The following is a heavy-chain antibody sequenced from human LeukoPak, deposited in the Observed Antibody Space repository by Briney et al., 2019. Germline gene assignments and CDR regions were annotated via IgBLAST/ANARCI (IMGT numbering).Heavy chain of an antibody. CDR1: GYTFTVCY. CDR2: ISPKSGGT. Sequence: ASVKLSFNSSGYTFTVCYIHLVRHAPGQGLEWVGWISPKSGGTNYAQNYQVRVTMTRDTSINTAYMELRRLRPDDTAVYYCARHNYDFDFDSWGQGALVTVSS. CDR3: ARHNYDFDFDS. V-gene: IGHV1-2*02. J-gene: IGHJ4*02. D-gene: IGHD3-3*01.